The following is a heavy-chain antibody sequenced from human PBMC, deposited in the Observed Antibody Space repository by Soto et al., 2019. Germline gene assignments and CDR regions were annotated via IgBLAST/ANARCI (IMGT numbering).Heavy chain of an antibody. J-gene: IGHJ4*02. CDR2: ISINGGST. CDR1: GFTFSSYA. CDR3: VKGEFYYDSSAYYPFDS. Sequence: PGGSLRLSCSASGFTFSSYAMHWVRQAPGKGLEYVSSISINGGSTHYADSVKGRFTISRDNSRNTQYLQMSSLRADDTAVYYCVKGEFYYDSSAYYPFDSWGQGTRVTVSS. D-gene: IGHD3-22*01. V-gene: IGHV3-64D*06.